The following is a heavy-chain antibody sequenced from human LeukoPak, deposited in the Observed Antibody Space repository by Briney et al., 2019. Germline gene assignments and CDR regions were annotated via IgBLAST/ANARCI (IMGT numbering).Heavy chain of an antibody. CDR2: IDWDDDQ. V-gene: IGHV2-70*11. Sequence: SPHTLSTPTHILTLSGTFAGFSRSTSRECVRWIRERPGEALKRLARIDWDDDQYYSTSLKTRLTISKDTSKNQVVLTLTNMDPVDTATYYCARLLVGATCGLDYWGQGTLVTVSS. J-gene: IGHJ4*02. CDR1: GFSRSTSREC. CDR3: ARLLVGATCGLDY. D-gene: IGHD1-26*01.